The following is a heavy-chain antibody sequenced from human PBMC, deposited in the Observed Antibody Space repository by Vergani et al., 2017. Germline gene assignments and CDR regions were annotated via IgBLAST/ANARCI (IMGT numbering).Heavy chain of an antibody. Sequence: EVQLLESGGGLVQPGGSLRLSCAASGFTFSSYAMSWVRQAPGKGLEWVSAISGSGGSTYYADSVKGRLTISRDNSKNTLYLQMNSLRAEDTAVYYCARSPKGSSSSGDYYYYYYMDVWGKGTTVTVSS. CDR3: ARSPKGSSSSGDYYYYYYMDV. D-gene: IGHD6-6*01. CDR1: GFTFSSYA. V-gene: IGHV3-23*01. CDR2: ISGSGGST. J-gene: IGHJ6*03.